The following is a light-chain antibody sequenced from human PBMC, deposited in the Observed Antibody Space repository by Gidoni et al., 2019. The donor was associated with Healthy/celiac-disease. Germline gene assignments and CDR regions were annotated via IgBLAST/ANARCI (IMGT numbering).Light chain of an antibody. V-gene: IGKV1-8*01. J-gene: IGKJ4*01. CDR2: AAS. CDR3: QQYYSYPPT. Sequence: STGSTGDRVTITCRASQGISSYLAWYQQKPGKAPKLLIYAASTLQSGVPSRFSGSGSGTDFTLTISCLQSEDFATYYCQQYYSYPPTFGGGTKVEIK. CDR1: QGISSY.